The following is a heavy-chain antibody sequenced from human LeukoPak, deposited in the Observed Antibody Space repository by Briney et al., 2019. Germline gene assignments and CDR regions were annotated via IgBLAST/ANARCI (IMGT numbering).Heavy chain of an antibody. D-gene: IGHD5-12*01. CDR2: MNPNSGNT. CDR1: GYTFTSYD. CDR3: ARGGLLGWLRFRAPHQLDY. V-gene: IGHV1-8*01. Sequence: ASVKVSCKASGYTFTSYDINWVRQATGQGLEWMGWMNPNSGNTGYAQKFQGRVTKTRNTSISTAYMELSSLRSEDTAVYYCARGGLLGWLRFRAPHQLDYWGQGTLVTVSS. J-gene: IGHJ4*02.